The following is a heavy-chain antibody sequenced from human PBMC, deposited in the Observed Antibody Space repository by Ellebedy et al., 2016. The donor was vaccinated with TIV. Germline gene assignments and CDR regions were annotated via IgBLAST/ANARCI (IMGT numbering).Heavy chain of an antibody. CDR3: ATDKVNPLGY. D-gene: IGHD2-21*01. CDR2: ISPTSSTI. Sequence: PGGSLRLSCAVSGFTFNPYSMNWVRQAPGKGLEWLTYISPTSSTIHYADSVKGRFTTSRDNAKNSLFLEMSSLRAEDTAVYFCATDKVNPLGYWGQGTLVTVSS. CDR1: GFTFNPYS. J-gene: IGHJ4*02. V-gene: IGHV3-48*04.